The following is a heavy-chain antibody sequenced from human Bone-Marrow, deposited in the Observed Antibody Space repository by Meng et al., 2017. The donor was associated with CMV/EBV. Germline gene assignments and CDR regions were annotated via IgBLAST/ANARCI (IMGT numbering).Heavy chain of an antibody. CDR2: MTPNSGGP. D-gene: IGHD3-10*01. V-gene: IGHV1-2*02. CDR1: GYSFAAYY. CDR3: ARDFGRSADY. Sequence: GESLKISCKASGYSFAAYYMHWVRQAPGQRFEWLGWMTPNSGGPQYAQKFQGRVTMTRDTSTSTDYMELSSLTSDDTAVYYCARDFGRSADYWGQGTLVTVSS. J-gene: IGHJ4*02.